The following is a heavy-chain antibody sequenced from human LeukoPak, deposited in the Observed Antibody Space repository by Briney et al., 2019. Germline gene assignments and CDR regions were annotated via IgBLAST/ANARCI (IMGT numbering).Heavy chain of an antibody. Sequence: GESLKISCKGSGYSFTSYWISWVRQMPGKGLEWKGRIDPSDSYTNYSPSFQGHVTISADKSISTAYLQWSSLKASDTAMYYCATGTTTVTTSDYWGQGTLVTVSS. J-gene: IGHJ4*02. V-gene: IGHV5-10-1*01. CDR3: ATGTTTVTTSDY. CDR2: IDPSDSYT. CDR1: GYSFTSYW. D-gene: IGHD4-17*01.